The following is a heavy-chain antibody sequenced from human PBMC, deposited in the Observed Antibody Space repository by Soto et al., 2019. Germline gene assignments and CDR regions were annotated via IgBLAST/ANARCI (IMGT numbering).Heavy chain of an antibody. CDR3: ARVPDR. CDR1: GGSISSSTYY. D-gene: IGHD2-2*01. J-gene: IGHJ5*02. Sequence: PSETLSLTCTVSGGSISSSTYYWCWMRQPPGKGLEWIASFYNGGNTYYNPSLKSRVTISVDRSKNQFSLKLSSVTAADTAVYYCARVPDRWGQGTLVTVSS. CDR2: FYNGGNT. V-gene: IGHV4-39*07.